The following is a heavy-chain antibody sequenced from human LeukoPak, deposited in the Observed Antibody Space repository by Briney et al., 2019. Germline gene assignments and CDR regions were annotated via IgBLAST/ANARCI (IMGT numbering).Heavy chain of an antibody. CDR1: GYTFINFA. V-gene: IGHV1-3*01. CDR2: INAGNGNT. J-gene: IGHJ4*02. Sequence: GASVKVSCNASGYTFINFAINWGRQAPGQRPEWMGWINAGNGNTKYSQKFQGRVTITRDTSASTAYMELSSLIPEDTAVYYCARGPRAAADDYWGQGTLVTVSS. D-gene: IGHD6-13*01. CDR3: ARGPRAAADDY.